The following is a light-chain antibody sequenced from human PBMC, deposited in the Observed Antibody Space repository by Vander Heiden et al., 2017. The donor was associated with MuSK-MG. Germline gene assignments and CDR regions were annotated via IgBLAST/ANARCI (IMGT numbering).Light chain of an antibody. J-gene: IGKJ5*01. Sequence: EIVMRQSPATLSVSPGERATLSCRASQSVSSNLAWYQQKPGQAPRLLIYGASTRATGIPARFSGSGSGTEFTLTISSLRSEDFAVYYCQQYNNWPPAITFGQGTRLEIK. CDR3: QQYNNWPPAIT. CDR2: GAS. CDR1: QSVSSN. V-gene: IGKV3D-15*01.